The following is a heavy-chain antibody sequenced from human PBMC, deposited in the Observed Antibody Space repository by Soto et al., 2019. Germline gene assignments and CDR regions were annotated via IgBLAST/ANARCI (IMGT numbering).Heavy chain of an antibody. Sequence: PWGTLSLTCHVSGGTICTYYLNWLRQSPGKGLEWIGFISDGGCTKYNPSLGSRGNISSETPKNKVSLKLSSVRAPDRARYFCAGYWSSSICAEDYYFALDFWGQGTIVTVSS. CDR2: ISDGGCT. D-gene: IGHD2-2*01. J-gene: IGHJ6*02. CDR3: AGYWSSSICAEDYYFALDF. CDR1: GGTICTYY. V-gene: IGHV4-59*01.